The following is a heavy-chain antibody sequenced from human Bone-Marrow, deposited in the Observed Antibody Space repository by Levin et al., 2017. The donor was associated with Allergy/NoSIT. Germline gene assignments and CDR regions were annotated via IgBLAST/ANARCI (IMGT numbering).Heavy chain of an antibody. J-gene: IGHJ6*02. V-gene: IGHV3-7*01. Sequence: GGSLRLSCAASGFTFSSYWMSWVRQAPGKGLEWVANIKQDGSEKYYVDSVKGRFTISRDNAKNSLYLQMNSLRAEDTAVYYCARVHFAFGVVSFHYYGMDVWGQGTTVTVSS. D-gene: IGHD3-3*01. CDR2: IKQDGSEK. CDR1: GFTFSSYW. CDR3: ARVHFAFGVVSFHYYGMDV.